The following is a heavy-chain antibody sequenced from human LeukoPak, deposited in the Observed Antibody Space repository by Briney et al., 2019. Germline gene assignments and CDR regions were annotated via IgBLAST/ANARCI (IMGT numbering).Heavy chain of an antibody. CDR1: GYSINSAYN. J-gene: IGHJ4*02. V-gene: IGHV4-38-2*02. Sequence: SETLSLTCSVSGYSINSAYNWGWIRQPPGKGLEWVGSISHSGSTYYNPSLKSRVTISLDSSNNRFSLKLSSVTAADTAVYYCAREKGGYYDSSGYYAILDYWGQGTLVTVSS. D-gene: IGHD3-22*01. CDR2: ISHSGST. CDR3: AREKGGYYDSSGYYAILDY.